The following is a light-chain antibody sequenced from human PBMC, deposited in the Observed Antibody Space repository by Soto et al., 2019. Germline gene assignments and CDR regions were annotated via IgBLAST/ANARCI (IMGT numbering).Light chain of an antibody. CDR1: SSDVGSYNL. Sequence: QSVLTQPASVSGSPGQSITISCTGTSSDVGSYNLVSWYQQHPGKAPKLMIYEGSKRSSGVSNRFSGSKSGNTASLTISGLQAEDEADYYCCSYAGSSTPLVFGTGTKVTVL. J-gene: IGLJ1*01. CDR2: EGS. CDR3: CSYAGSSTPLV. V-gene: IGLV2-23*01.